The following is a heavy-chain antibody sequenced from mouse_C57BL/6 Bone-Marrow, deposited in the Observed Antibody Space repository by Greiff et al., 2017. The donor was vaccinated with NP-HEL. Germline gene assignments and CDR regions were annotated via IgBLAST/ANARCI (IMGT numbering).Heavy chain of an antibody. CDR1: GFNIKDDY. V-gene: IGHV14-4*01. CDR3: TTGGSSPYAMDY. CDR2: LAPANGAP. Sequence: VQLQQSGAELVRPGASVKLSCTVSGFNIKDDYMHWVKQRPEQGLEWIGWLAPANGAPASASPFPGHSTITSDTSSNTAYLQLSSLTSEDTAVYYCTTGGSSPYAMDYWGQGTSVTVSS. D-gene: IGHD1-1*01. J-gene: IGHJ4*01.